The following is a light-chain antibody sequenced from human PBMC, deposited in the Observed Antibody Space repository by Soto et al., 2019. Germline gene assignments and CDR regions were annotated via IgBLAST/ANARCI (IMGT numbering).Light chain of an antibody. Sequence: ESVLTQSPGTLSLSPGERATLSCRASQSVSSNYLAWYQQKPGQAPRLLIYGASTRASGIPDRFSGSGSGTDFTLTISRLEPEDSAVYYCQQYGSSPRTFGQGTRLEIK. V-gene: IGKV3-20*01. CDR3: QQYGSSPRT. J-gene: IGKJ5*01. CDR2: GAS. CDR1: QSVSSNY.